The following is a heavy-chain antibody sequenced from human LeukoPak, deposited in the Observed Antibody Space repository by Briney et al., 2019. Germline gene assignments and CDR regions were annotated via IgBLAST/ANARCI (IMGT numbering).Heavy chain of an antibody. CDR1: GFTFSNHA. J-gene: IGHJ4*02. CDR2: ISGSGRTT. CDR3: AKNVVVKRYFDY. V-gene: IGHV3-23*01. Sequence: RSGGSLRLSCAASGFTFSNHAMSWVRQAPGKGLQWVSVISGSGRTTEYADSVKGRFTTSRDNSKNTLSLQMNSLRVEDTAIYYCAKNVVVKRYFDYWGQGTLITVSS. D-gene: IGHD2-15*01.